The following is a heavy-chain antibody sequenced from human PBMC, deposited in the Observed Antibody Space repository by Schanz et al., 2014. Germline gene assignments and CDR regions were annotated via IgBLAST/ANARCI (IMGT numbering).Heavy chain of an antibody. Sequence: VHLEESGGGLVQPGGSLRLSCAASGFTFSSYAMHWVRQAPGKGLEYVSTINSNGGSTYYANSVKGRFSISRDNSKNTLYLQMGSLRAEDMAVYYCARGRAVAGTGYFDYWGQGTLVTVSS. J-gene: IGHJ4*02. D-gene: IGHD6-19*01. CDR3: ARGRAVAGTGYFDY. CDR1: GFTFSSYA. V-gene: IGHV3-64*01. CDR2: INSNGGST.